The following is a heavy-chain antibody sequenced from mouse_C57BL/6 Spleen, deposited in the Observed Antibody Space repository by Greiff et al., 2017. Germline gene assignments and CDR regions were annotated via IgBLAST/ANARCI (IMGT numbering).Heavy chain of an antibody. CDR1: GFNIKDYY. CDR3: TTGTTVVAEAYYFDY. D-gene: IGHD1-1*01. V-gene: IGHV14-1*01. CDR2: IDPEDGDT. Sequence: VQLQQSGAELVRPGASVKLSCTASGFNIKDYYMHWVKQRPEQGLEWIGRIDPEDGDTEYAPKFQGKATMTADTSSNTAYLQLSSLTSEDTAVYYCTTGTTVVAEAYYFDYWGQGTTLTVSS. J-gene: IGHJ2*01.